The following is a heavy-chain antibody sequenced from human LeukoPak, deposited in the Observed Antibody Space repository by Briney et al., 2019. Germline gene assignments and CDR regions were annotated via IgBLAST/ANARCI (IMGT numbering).Heavy chain of an antibody. CDR2: INPNSGGT. V-gene: IGHV1-2*02. J-gene: IGHJ4*02. CDR1: GYTFTGYY. CDR3: AKDISGGYSGYGTRGYFDY. D-gene: IGHD5-12*01. Sequence: GASVKVSCKASGYTFTGYYMHWVRQAPGQGLEWMGWINPNSGGTNYAQKFQGRVTMTRDTSISTAYMELSRLRSDDTALYYCAKDISGGYSGYGTRGYFDYWGQGTLVAVSS.